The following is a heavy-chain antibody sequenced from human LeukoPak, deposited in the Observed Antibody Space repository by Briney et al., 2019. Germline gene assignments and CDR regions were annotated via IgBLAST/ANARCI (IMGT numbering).Heavy chain of an antibody. CDR2: ISSSGSTI. V-gene: IGHV3-48*03. Sequence: GGSLRLSCAASGFTFSSYEMNWVRQAPGKGLEWVSYISSSGSTIYYADSVKGRFTISRDNAKNSLYPQMNSLRAEDTAVYYCARDPLYCSGGSCSRRFDYWGQGTLVTVSS. D-gene: IGHD2-15*01. CDR1: GFTFSSYE. J-gene: IGHJ4*02. CDR3: ARDPLYCSGGSCSRRFDY.